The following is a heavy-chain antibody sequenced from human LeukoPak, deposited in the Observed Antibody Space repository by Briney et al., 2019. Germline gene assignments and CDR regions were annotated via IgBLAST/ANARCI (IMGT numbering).Heavy chain of an antibody. D-gene: IGHD2-2*01. CDR1: GYTFTGYY. J-gene: IGHJ6*03. CDR3: ARGMVDIVVVPAAPMDV. V-gene: IGHV1-2*02. Sequence: ASVKFSCKASGYTFTGYYMHWVRQAPGQGLEWMGWINPNSGGTNYAQKFQGRVTMTRDTSISTAYMELSRLRSDDTAVYYCARGMVDIVVVPAAPMDVWGKGTTVTVSS. CDR2: INPNSGGT.